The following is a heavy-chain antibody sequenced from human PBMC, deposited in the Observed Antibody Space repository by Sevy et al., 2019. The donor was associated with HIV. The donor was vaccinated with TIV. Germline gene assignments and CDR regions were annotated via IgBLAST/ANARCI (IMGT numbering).Heavy chain of an antibody. CDR2: IYTSGST. CDR3: ARGWELPEVSAFDI. D-gene: IGHD1-26*01. V-gene: IGHV4-4*07. CDR1: GGSISSYY. Sequence: SETLSLTCTVSGGSISSYYWSWIRQPAGKGLEWIGRIYTSGSTNYNPSLKSRVTMSVDTSKNQFSLRLSSVTAADTAVYYWARGWELPEVSAFDIWGQGTMVTVSS. J-gene: IGHJ3*02.